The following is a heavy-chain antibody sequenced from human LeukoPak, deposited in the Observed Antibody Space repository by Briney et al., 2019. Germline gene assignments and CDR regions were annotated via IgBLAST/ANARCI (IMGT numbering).Heavy chain of an antibody. Sequence: PGGSLRLSCTASGFTLGVYAMRWVREAPGKGLEWVGFIRRKAYGGTTEYAASVKGRFTISRDDSKSIAYLQMNSLKTEDTALYYCTTNPYDRSGYHIWGQGTMVTVSS. J-gene: IGHJ3*02. V-gene: IGHV3-49*04. CDR1: GFTLGVYA. CDR3: TTNPYDRSGYHI. CDR2: IRRKAYGGTT. D-gene: IGHD3-22*01.